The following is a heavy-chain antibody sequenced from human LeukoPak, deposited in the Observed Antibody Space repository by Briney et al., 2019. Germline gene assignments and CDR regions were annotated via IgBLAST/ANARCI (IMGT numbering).Heavy chain of an antibody. Sequence: SETLSLTCTVSGGSISSYYWSWIRQPPGKGLEWIGYIYYSGSTNYNPSLKSRVTISVDTSKNQFSLKLSSVTAADTAVYYCARVPTYYDILTGYATYWYFDLWGRGTLVTVSS. CDR2: IYYSGST. CDR1: GGSISSYY. D-gene: IGHD3-9*01. V-gene: IGHV4-59*01. J-gene: IGHJ2*01. CDR3: ARVPTYYDILTGYATYWYFDL.